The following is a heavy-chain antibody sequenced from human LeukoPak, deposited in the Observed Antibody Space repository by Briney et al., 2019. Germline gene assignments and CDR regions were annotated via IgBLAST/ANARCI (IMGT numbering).Heavy chain of an antibody. Sequence: GASVKVSCKASGYTFTSYDINWVRQATGQGLEWMGWMNPNSGNTGYAQKFQGRVTMTRNTSISTAYMELSSLRSEDTAVYYCARRRGRAGYNWFDPWGQGTLVTVSS. J-gene: IGHJ5*02. V-gene: IGHV1-8*01. CDR2: MNPNSGNT. D-gene: IGHD6-13*01. CDR1: GYTFTSYD. CDR3: ARRRGRAGYNWFDP.